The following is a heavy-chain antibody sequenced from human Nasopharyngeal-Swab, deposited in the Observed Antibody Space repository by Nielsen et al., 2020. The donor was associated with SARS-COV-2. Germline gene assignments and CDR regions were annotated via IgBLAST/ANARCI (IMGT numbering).Heavy chain of an antibody. Sequence: GESLKISCAASGFTFNNYGMHWVRQAPGKGLEWVALISYDGSIKYYADSVKGRFTISRDNAKKTLYLQMNSLRAEDTAVYYCARVDVHDAFDIWGQGTMVTVSS. CDR3: ARVDVHDAFDI. CDR1: GFTFNNYG. J-gene: IGHJ3*02. CDR2: ISYDGSIK. V-gene: IGHV3-30*03. D-gene: IGHD3-16*01.